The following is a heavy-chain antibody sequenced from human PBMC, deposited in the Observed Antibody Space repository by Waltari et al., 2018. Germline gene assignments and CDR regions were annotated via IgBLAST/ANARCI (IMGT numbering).Heavy chain of an antibody. J-gene: IGHJ6*02. CDR1: GFTFSSYA. CDR3: ARVLVVVVVAAGSYPGYGMDV. Sequence: EVQLLESGGGLVQPGGSLRLSCAASGFTFSSYAMSWVRQAPGKGLEWVSAISGSGGSTYYADSVKGRFTISRDNSKNTLYLQMNSLRAEDTAVYYCARVLVVVVVAAGSYPGYGMDVWGQGTTVTVSS. CDR2: ISGSGGST. D-gene: IGHD2-15*01. V-gene: IGHV3-23*01.